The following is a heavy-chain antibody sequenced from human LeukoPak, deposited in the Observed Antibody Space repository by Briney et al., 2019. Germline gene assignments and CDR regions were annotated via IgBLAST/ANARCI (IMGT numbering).Heavy chain of an antibody. CDR2: IYTSGGT. J-gene: IGHJ6*03. CDR3: ARYLGGYSYYYMDV. CDR1: GGSISSYY. D-gene: IGHD3-16*01. V-gene: IGHV4-4*07. Sequence: SETLSLTCTVSGGSISSYYRGWIRQPAGKGLEWIGRIYTSGGTNYNPSLKSRVTISVDKSRKQFSLQLSSVTAADTAVYYCARYLGGYSYYYMDVWGKGTTVTVSS.